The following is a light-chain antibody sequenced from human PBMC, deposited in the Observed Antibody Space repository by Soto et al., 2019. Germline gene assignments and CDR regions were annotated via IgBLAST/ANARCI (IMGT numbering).Light chain of an antibody. V-gene: IGKV3-20*01. CDR2: GAS. CDR3: QRYGGSSWT. Sequence: EIVLTQSPGTLSLSPGEIATLSFRASQSVTSNYLAWYQQKPGQAPRLLIFGASSRATGIPDKFSGSGSGTDFTLTISRLEPDDFAVYYCQRYGGSSWTFGQGTKVDIK. CDR1: QSVTSNY. J-gene: IGKJ1*01.